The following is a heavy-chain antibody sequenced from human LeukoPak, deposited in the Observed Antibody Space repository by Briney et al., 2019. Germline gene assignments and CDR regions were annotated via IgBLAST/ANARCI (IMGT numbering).Heavy chain of an antibody. D-gene: IGHD2-21*02. CDR2: IYYSGST. Sequence: SETLSLTCTVSGGPISSSSYYWGWIRQPPGKGLEWIGSIYYSGSTYYNPSLKSRVTISVDTSKNQFSLKLSSVTAADTAVYYCARGAVVTDAFDIWGQGTMVTVSS. CDR1: GGPISSSSYY. CDR3: ARGAVVTDAFDI. J-gene: IGHJ3*02. V-gene: IGHV4-39*07.